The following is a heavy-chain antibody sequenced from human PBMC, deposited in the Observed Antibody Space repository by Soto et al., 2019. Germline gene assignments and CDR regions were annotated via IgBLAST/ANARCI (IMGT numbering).Heavy chain of an antibody. CDR3: ARAHPNDYADPYYFDY. CDR2: IIPILGIA. D-gene: IGHD4-17*01. CDR1: GGTFSSYT. J-gene: IGHJ4*02. Sequence: QVQLVQSGAEVKKPGSSVKVSCKASGGTFSSYTISWVQQAPGQGLEWMGRIIPILGIANYAQKFQGRVTITADKSTSTAYMELSSLRSEDTAVYYCARAHPNDYADPYYFDYWGQGTLVTVSS. V-gene: IGHV1-69*02.